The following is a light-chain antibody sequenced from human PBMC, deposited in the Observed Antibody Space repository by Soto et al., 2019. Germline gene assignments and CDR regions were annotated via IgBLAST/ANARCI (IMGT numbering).Light chain of an antibody. J-gene: IGKJ1*01. V-gene: IGKV1-39*01. CDR2: AAS. Sequence: DIPMTQSPPSLSASVGDRVTITCRASQNTNNYLNWYQQKPGKAPKLLMFAASSLHRDVPSRFSGSGSGTDFTLTISSLQPEDFATYFCQQRYSSPWTFGQGTQVEIK. CDR1: QNTNNY. CDR3: QQRYSSPWT.